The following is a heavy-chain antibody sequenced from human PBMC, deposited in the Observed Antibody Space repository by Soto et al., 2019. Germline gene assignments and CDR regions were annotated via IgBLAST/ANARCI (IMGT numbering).Heavy chain of an antibody. J-gene: IGHJ5*01. Sequence: SETLSLTCSVSGDSISNLDYFWAWIRQPPGQALEYIGYIYKSATTYYNPSFESRVAISVDTSKSQFSLNVTSVTAADTAVYFCARGRYCLAGRCFPNWFDSWGQGALVTV. V-gene: IGHV4-30-4*01. CDR3: ARGRYCLAGRCFPNWFDS. D-gene: IGHD2-15*01. CDR2: IYKSATT. CDR1: GDSISNLDYF.